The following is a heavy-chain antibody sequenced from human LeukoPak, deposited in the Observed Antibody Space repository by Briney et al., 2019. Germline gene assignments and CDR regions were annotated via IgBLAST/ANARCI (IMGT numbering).Heavy chain of an antibody. CDR2: IIPIFGTA. CDR3: ARDGFWSGGSIDY. Sequence: SVKVSCKASGGTFSSYAISWVRQAPGQGLELMGRIIPIFGTANYAQKFQGRVTITTDESTSTAYMELSSLRSEDTAVYYCARDGFWSGGSIDYWGQGTLVTVSS. D-gene: IGHD3-3*01. J-gene: IGHJ4*02. CDR1: GGTFSSYA. V-gene: IGHV1-69*05.